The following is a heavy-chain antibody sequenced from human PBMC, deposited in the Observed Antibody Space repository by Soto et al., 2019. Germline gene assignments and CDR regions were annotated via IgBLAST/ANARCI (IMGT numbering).Heavy chain of an antibody. Sequence: PSETLSLTCSVSGGSISTVGHYWTWIRQPPGKGLEWIGSIYHTGSTYYSKSLRSRLTMSVDTSKSQFSLRLSSVTAADTAVYYCARATGPLTSRNCDYWGQGSLVSGS. CDR1: GGSISTVGHY. CDR3: ARATGPLTSRNCDY. V-gene: IGHV4-31*03. J-gene: IGHJ4*02. CDR2: IYHTGST. D-gene: IGHD1-1*01.